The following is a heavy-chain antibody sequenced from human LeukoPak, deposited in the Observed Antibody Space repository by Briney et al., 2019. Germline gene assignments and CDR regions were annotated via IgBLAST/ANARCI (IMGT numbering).Heavy chain of an antibody. D-gene: IGHD6-19*01. CDR1: GFTFSSYG. V-gene: IGHV3-30*18. Sequence: PGRSLRLSCAASGFTFSSYGMHWVRQAPGKGLEWVAFISYDGSNKYYADSVNGRFTISRDNSKNTLYLQMNSLRAEDTAVYYCAKDDIVIAVAGVDYWGQGTLVTVSS. CDR3: AKDDIVIAVAGVDY. J-gene: IGHJ4*02. CDR2: ISYDGSNK.